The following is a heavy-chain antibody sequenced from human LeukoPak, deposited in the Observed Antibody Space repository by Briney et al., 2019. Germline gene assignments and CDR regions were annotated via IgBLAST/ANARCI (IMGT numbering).Heavy chain of an antibody. J-gene: IGHJ6*03. CDR2: IIPIFGTA. CDR1: GGTFSSYA. D-gene: IGHD2-2*01. Sequence: SVKVSCKASGGTFSSYAISWVRQAPGQGLEWMGGIIPIFGTANYAQKFQGRVTITADESTSTAYMELSSLRSEDTAVYYCASSRRTCSSTSCYLISDYYYYMDVWGKGTTVTVSS. CDR3: ASSRRTCSSTSCYLISDYYYYMDV. V-gene: IGHV1-69*13.